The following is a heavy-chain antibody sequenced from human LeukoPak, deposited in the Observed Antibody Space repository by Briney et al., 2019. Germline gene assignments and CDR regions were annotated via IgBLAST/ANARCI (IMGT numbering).Heavy chain of an antibody. Sequence: GGSLRLSCAASGFTFSSYSMNWVRQAPGKGLEWVSYISSSSSTIYYADSVKGRFTISRDNAKNSLYLQMNSLRDEDTAVYYCARDEGYSGYVDAFDIWGRGTMVTVSS. CDR1: GFTFSSYS. V-gene: IGHV3-48*02. CDR3: ARDEGYSGYVDAFDI. J-gene: IGHJ3*02. CDR2: ISSSSSTI. D-gene: IGHD5-12*01.